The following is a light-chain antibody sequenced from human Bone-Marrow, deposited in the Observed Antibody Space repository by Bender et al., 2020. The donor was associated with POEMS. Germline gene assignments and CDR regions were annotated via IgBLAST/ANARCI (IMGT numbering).Light chain of an antibody. CDR2: DVN. V-gene: IGLV2-11*01. Sequence: QSALTQPRSVSGSPGQSVTISCTGAYSDVGCYIYVSWYQQHPGKAPKLIIYDVNDRPSGVSNRFSGSKSGNTASLTISGLQAEDEAVYYCSSYGGNNNLIFGGGTKLTV. CDR3: SSYGGNNNLI. J-gene: IGLJ2*01. CDR1: YSDVGCYIY.